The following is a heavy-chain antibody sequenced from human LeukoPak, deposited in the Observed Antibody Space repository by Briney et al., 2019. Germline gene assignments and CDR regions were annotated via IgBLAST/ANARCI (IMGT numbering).Heavy chain of an antibody. CDR3: LVSGYCSSTSCSSRFDY. V-gene: IGHV3-74*01. D-gene: IGHD2-2*03. J-gene: IGHJ4*02. CDR1: GFTFCSYW. Sequence: PGGSLRLSCAASGFTFCSYWMHWVRQAPGKGLVWVSRINSDGSSTSYADSVKGRFTISRDNAKNTLYLQMNSLRAEDTAVYYCLVSGYCSSTSCSSRFDYWGQGTLVTVSS. CDR2: INSDGSST.